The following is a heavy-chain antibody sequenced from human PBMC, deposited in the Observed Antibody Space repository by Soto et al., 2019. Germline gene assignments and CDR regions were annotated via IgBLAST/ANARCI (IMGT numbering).Heavy chain of an antibody. CDR3: ARGVDKSGSSNSFDY. CDR2: ISGSGRTI. J-gene: IGHJ4*02. CDR1: GVTFSSYD. Sequence: GGSLRLSCEASGVTFSSYDMNWVRQAPGKGLEWLSYISGSGRTIYYADSVKGRFTISRDSAKKSLFLQMNSMRAEDTALYYCARGVDKSGSSNSFDYWGQGPPVTVSS. D-gene: IGHD3-22*01. V-gene: IGHV3-48*03.